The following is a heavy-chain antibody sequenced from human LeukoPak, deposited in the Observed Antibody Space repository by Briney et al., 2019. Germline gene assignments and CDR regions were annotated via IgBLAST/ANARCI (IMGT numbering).Heavy chain of an antibody. V-gene: IGHV3-30*02. D-gene: IGHD5-18*01. CDR2: IRYDGSNK. J-gene: IGHJ4*02. CDR3: AKDRNSGGYSSLFY. CDR1: GFTFSSYG. Sequence: GGSLRLSCAASGFTFSSYGMHWVRQAPGKGLEWVAFIRYDGSNKYYADSVRGRFTISRDNSKNTLYLQMNSLRAEDTAVYYCAKDRNSGGYSSLFYWGQGTLVTVSS.